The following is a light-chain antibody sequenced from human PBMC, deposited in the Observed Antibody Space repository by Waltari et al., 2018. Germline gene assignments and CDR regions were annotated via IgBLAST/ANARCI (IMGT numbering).Light chain of an antibody. J-gene: IGKJ2*01. CDR3: QQCYTFPYT. CDR2: WAS. CDR1: QNVVFSSNNKNY. V-gene: IGKV4-1*01. Sequence: DIVLTQSQDSLAVSLGERATINCKSSQNVVFSSNNKNYLAWYQQKAGQPPKLLIIWASTRDSGVPDRFSGSGSETDFTLTISSLQAEDVAVYYCQQCYTFPYTFGQGTKLEIK.